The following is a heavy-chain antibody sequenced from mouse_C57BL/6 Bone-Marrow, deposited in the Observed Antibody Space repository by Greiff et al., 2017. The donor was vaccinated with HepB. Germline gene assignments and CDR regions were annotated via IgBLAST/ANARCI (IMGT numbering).Heavy chain of an antibody. J-gene: IGHJ4*01. CDR3: ARGEDGSYYYAMDY. V-gene: IGHV1-52*01. CDR1: GYTFTSYW. Sequence: QVQLKEPGAELVRPGSSVKLSCKASGYTFTSYWMHWVKQRPIQGLEWIGNIDPSDSETHYNQKFKDKATLTVDKSSSTAYMQLSSLTSEDSAVYYCARGEDGSYYYAMDYWGQGTSVTVSS. CDR2: IDPSDSET. D-gene: IGHD2-3*01.